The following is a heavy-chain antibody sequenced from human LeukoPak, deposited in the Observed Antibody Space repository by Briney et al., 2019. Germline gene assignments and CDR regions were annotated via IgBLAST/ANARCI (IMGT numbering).Heavy chain of an antibody. D-gene: IGHD3-22*01. CDR2: IYYSGST. V-gene: IGHV4-38-2*01. Sequence: PSETLSLTCAVSGYSISSGYYWGWIRQPPGNRLEWIGSIYYSGSTHYNPSLKSRVTISVDTSKNQFSLRLSSVTAADTAVYYCARNASSGYFDYWGQGTLVTVSS. CDR1: GYSISSGYY. J-gene: IGHJ4*02. CDR3: ARNASSGYFDY.